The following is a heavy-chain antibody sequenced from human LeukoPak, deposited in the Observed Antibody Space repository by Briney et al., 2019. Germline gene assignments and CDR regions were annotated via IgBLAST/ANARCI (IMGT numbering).Heavy chain of an antibody. V-gene: IGHV3-64*04. CDR1: GFTFSTNS. CDR2: IASNGGST. D-gene: IGHD5-18*01. CDR3: ASGGEHSYGSFDY. J-gene: IGHJ4*02. Sequence: GGSLRLSCSASGFTFSTNSMHWVRQAPGKGLEFVSAIASNGGSTYYADSVKGRLTISRDNSKSMLFLQMNSLRAEDTAVYYCASGGEHSYGSFDYWGQGSLVTVSS.